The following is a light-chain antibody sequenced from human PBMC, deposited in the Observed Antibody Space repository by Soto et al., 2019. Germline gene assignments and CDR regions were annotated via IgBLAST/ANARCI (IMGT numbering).Light chain of an antibody. CDR3: QQRVT. CDR2: DAS. CDR1: QSVSSY. Sequence: EIVLTQSPATLSLSPGERATLSCRASQSVSSYLAWYQQKPGQAPRVLIYDASNRATGIPARFSGSGSGTDFTLTISSLEPEDFAVYDFQQRVTFGQGTKLEIK. V-gene: IGKV3-11*01. J-gene: IGKJ2*01.